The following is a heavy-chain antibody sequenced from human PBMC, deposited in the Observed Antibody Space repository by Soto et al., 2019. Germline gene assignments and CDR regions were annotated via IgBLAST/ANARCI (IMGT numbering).Heavy chain of an antibody. J-gene: IGHJ4*01. D-gene: IGHD2-2*01. Sequence: PGGSLRLSCAASGGTVRSSYMSWVRQVPGKGLEWVSIIYSDDYTYYAASVKGRFTISRDNSRNTLYLQMSSLRAEDTAVYYCGKRRYCPSTTCFDYWGQGTLVTVSS. CDR1: GGTVRSSY. CDR3: GKRRYCPSTTCFDY. V-gene: IGHV3-66*01. CDR2: IYSDDYT.